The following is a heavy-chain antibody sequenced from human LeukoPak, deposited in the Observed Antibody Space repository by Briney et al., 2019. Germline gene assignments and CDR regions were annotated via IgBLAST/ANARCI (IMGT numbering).Heavy chain of an antibody. CDR1: GGSISSYY. V-gene: IGHV4-4*07. D-gene: IGHD3-16*02. Sequence: SETLSLTCTVSGGSISSYYWSWIRQPAGKGLEWIGRIYTSGSTNYNPSLKSRVTMSVDTSTNQFSLKLSSVTAADTAVYYCARGRYDYVWGSYRNWFDPWGQGTLVTVSS. CDR2: IYTSGST. CDR3: ARGRYDYVWGSYRNWFDP. J-gene: IGHJ5*02.